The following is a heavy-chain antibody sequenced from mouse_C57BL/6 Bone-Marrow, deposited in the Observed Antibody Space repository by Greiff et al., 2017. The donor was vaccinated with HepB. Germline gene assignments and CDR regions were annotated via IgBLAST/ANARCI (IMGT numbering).Heavy chain of an antibody. V-gene: IGHV1-62-3*01. J-gene: IGHJ1*03. CDR2: IDPNSGGT. D-gene: IGHD1-1*01. Sequence: QVQLQQPGAELVKPGASVKLSCKASGYTFTSYWMHWVKQRPGRGLEWIGRIDPNSGGTNYNEKFKSKATLTVDKSSSTAYMQLSSLTSEDSAVYYCAAPYPYYYGSSYYGWYFDVWGTGTTVTVSS. CDR3: AAPYPYYYGSSYYGWYFDV. CDR1: GYTFTSYW.